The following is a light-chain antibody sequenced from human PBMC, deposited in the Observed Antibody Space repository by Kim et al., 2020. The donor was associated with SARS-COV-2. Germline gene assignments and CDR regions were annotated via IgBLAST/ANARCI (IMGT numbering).Light chain of an antibody. J-gene: IGKJ5*01. CDR2: GAS. V-gene: IGKV3-20*01. CDR3: QQYASLIT. Sequence: LSPGERATRSCRASQSISSNYLAWYQQKPGQAPNLLIYGASTRATGIPDRFSGSGSGTDFTLTISRLEPEDFAVYFCQQYASLITFGQGTRLEIK. CDR1: QSISSNY.